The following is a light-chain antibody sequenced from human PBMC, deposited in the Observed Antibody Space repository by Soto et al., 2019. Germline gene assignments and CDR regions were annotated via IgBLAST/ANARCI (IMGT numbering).Light chain of an antibody. CDR2: AAY. V-gene: IGKV1-39*01. CDR1: QSISSW. J-gene: IGKJ5*01. Sequence: DLQMTQSPSTLSASVGDRVTITCRGSQSISSWLAWYQQKPWKAPKLLIYAAYSLQSGVPSRFSGSGSGTDFTPTISSLQPEDFATYYCQQSYSTPPITCGQGTRLEIK. CDR3: QQSYSTPPIT.